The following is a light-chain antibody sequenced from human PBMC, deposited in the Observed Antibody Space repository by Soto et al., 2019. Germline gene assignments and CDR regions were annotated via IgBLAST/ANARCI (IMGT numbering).Light chain of an antibody. CDR2: EVS. V-gene: IGLV2-14*01. CDR3: SSYAGSSTFVV. Sequence: QSALTQPASVSGSPGQSITISCTGTSGDVGGYYYVSWYQQLPGKAPKLMISEVSNRPSGVSNRFSGSKSGNTASLTISGLQAEDEADYYCSSYAGSSTFVVFGGGTKLTVL. CDR1: SGDVGGYYY. J-gene: IGLJ2*01.